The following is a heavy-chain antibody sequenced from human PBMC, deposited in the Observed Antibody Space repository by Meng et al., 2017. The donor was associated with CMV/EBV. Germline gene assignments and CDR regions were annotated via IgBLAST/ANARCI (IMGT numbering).Heavy chain of an antibody. J-gene: IGHJ4*02. CDR1: GYTFTGYY. Sequence: GESLKISCKASGYTFTGYYMHWVRQAPGQGLEWMGWINPNSGGTNYAQKFQGRVTMTRDTSISTAYMELSRLRSDDTAVYYCARMVSSGYYYFDYWGQGTLVTVSS. CDR3: ARMVSSGYYYFDY. D-gene: IGHD6-19*01. V-gene: IGHV1-2*02. CDR2: INPNSGGT.